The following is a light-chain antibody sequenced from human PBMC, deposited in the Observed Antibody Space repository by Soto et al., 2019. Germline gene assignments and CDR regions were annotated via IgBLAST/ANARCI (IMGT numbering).Light chain of an antibody. CDR1: SSDVGGYNY. Sequence: QSVLTQPASVSGSPGQSITISCTGTSSDVGGYNYVSWYQQHPGRVPKLMIYDVSNRPSGVSNRFSGSKSGNTASLTISGLQAEDEADYYCSSYTSRSTVVFGGGTKVTVL. CDR3: SSYTSRSTVV. J-gene: IGLJ3*02. V-gene: IGLV2-14*01. CDR2: DVS.